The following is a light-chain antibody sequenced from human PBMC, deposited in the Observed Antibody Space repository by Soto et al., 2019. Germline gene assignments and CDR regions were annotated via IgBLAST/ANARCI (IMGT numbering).Light chain of an antibody. CDR2: AAS. CDR3: QKYDSAPRT. CDR1: QGISNY. J-gene: IGKJ1*01. Sequence: DVQMTQSPSSLSASVGDRVTISCRASQGISNYLAWYQQKPGKVPKVLIYAASTLQSGVPSRFSGTGSGTDFTLTISSLQPEDITTYYCQKYDSAPRTFGPRTKMEIK. V-gene: IGKV1-27*01.